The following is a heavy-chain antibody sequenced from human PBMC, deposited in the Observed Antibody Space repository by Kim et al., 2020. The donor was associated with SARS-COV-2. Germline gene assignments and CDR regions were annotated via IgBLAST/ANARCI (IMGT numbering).Heavy chain of an antibody. V-gene: IGHV3-43*02. CDR2: ISGDGGST. CDR3: AKVGGFGLLWFGELLLDPGFMSMDV. J-gene: IGHJ6*02. D-gene: IGHD3-10*01. CDR1: GFTFDDYA. Sequence: GGSLRLSCAASGFTFDDYAMHWVRQAPGKGLEWVSLISGDGGSTYYADSVKGRFTISRDNSKNSLYLQMNSLRTEDTALYYCAKVGGFGLLWFGELLLDPGFMSMDVWGQGTTVTVSS.